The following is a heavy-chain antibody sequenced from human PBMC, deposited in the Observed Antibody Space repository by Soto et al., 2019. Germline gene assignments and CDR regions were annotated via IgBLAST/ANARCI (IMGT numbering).Heavy chain of an antibody. D-gene: IGHD6-13*01. Sequence: SETLSLTCTVSGDSISWYYWSWIRQPAGKGMEWIGRIHTTEITNYNPSLKSRVTMSIDTSNNQFSLRLSSLTAADTAVYYCVRALSSAAGLYFDYWGQGTLVTVSS. CDR3: VRALSSAAGLYFDY. V-gene: IGHV4-4*07. CDR2: IHTTEIT. J-gene: IGHJ4*02. CDR1: GDSISWYY.